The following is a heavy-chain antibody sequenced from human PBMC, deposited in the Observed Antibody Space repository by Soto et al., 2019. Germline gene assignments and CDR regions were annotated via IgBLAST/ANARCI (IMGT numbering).Heavy chain of an antibody. J-gene: IGHJ4*02. Sequence: GASVKVSCKASGGTFSNYAISWVRQAPGHGLEWVGGIIPLTETPVYEQTVQGRLTITADEITSAAYMELSSLRSDDTAVYDCAIGTRNSWTCDFWGQGTLVT. CDR1: GGTFSNYA. CDR3: AIGTRNSWTCDF. CDR2: IIPLTETP. D-gene: IGHD6-13*01. V-gene: IGHV1-69*13.